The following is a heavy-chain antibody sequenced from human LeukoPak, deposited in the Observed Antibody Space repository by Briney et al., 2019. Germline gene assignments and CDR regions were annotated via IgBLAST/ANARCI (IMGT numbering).Heavy chain of an antibody. CDR1: GFTFSSYA. D-gene: IGHD2-15*01. J-gene: IGHJ4*02. V-gene: IGHV3-64D*06. CDR2: ISSNGGST. Sequence: GGSLRLSCAASGFTFSSYAMHWVRQAPGKGLEYVSAISSNGGSTYYADSVKGRFTISRDNSKNTLYLQMSSLRAGDTAVYYCVKALCGGGSCYSGSDYWGQGTLVTVSS. CDR3: VKALCGGGSCYSGSDY.